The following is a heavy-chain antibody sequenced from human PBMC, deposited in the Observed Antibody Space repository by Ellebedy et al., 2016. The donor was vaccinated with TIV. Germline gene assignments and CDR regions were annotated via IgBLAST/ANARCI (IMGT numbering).Heavy chain of an antibody. J-gene: IGHJ4*02. Sequence: MPSETLSLTCTVSGGSISSYYWSWIRQPPGKGLEWIGYIYYSGSTNYNPSLKSRVTISVDTSKNQFSLKLSSVTAADTAVYYCARQVGQQLTPRDWGQGTLVTVSS. V-gene: IGHV4-59*08. D-gene: IGHD6-13*01. CDR3: ARQVGQQLTPRD. CDR1: GGSISSYY. CDR2: IYYSGST.